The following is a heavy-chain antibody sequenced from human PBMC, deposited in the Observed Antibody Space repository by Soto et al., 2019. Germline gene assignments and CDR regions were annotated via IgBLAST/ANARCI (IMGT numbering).Heavy chain of an antibody. CDR3: AREYYYGSGSPAPDFDY. J-gene: IGHJ4*02. CDR2: IVSSGAGT. V-gene: IGHV3-23*01. Sequence: GGSLRLSCAASGCPFSTYAMSSVSQAPGKGLEWVSTIVSSGAGTYYPDSMKGRFTISRDNSKNTVYLQMNSLRAEDTAVYYCAREYYYGSGSPAPDFDYWGQGTLVTVSS. CDR1: GCPFSTYA. D-gene: IGHD3-10*01.